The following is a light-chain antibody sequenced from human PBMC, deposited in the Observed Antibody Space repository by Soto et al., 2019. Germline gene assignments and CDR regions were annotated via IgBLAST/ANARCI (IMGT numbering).Light chain of an antibody. J-gene: IGLJ1*01. Sequence: QSALTQPASVSGSPGQSITISCTGSSSDIGAYNYVSWFQQYPGKAPKLIISEVSNRPSGVSNRFSGSKSGTAASLTISGLQTEDEAAYFCFSFTTDWTHVFGTGTKGTVL. V-gene: IGLV2-14*01. CDR3: FSFTTDWTHV. CDR1: SSDIGAYNY. CDR2: EVS.